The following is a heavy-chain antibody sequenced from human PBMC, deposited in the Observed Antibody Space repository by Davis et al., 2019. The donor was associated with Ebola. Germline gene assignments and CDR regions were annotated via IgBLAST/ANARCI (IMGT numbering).Heavy chain of an antibody. CDR3: ARERDSVGTTTGLDV. Sequence: PSETLSLTCTVSGVSVSSGSYYWSWIRQPPGKGLEWIGHIYYSGSTNYNPSLKSRVTISVDTSKNQFSLKLSSVTAADTAVYYCARERDSVGTTTGLDVWGQGTTVTVSS. V-gene: IGHV4-61*01. CDR2: IYYSGST. CDR1: GVSVSSGSYY. D-gene: IGHD1-14*01. J-gene: IGHJ6*02.